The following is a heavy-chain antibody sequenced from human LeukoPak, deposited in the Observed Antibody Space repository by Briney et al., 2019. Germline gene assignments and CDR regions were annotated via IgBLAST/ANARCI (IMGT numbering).Heavy chain of an antibody. J-gene: IGHJ4*02. CDR3: ARQGGDYYDSSGYYYVGNDY. V-gene: IGHV5-51*01. D-gene: IGHD3-22*01. CDR2: IYPGDSDT. Sequence: GESLKISCKGSGYSFTSYWIGWVRQMPGKGLEWMGIIYPGDSDTRYSPSFQGQVTISADKSISTAYLQWSNLKASDTAMYYCARQGGDYYDSSGYYYVGNDYWGQGTLVTVSS. CDR1: GYSFTSYW.